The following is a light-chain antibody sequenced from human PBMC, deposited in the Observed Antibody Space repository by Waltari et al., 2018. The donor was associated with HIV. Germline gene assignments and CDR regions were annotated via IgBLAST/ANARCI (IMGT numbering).Light chain of an antibody. Sequence: QSALTQPASVSGSPGQSITISCTGPSFDIYGYNFVSWFQHHPGKAPKVIIYDVSNRPSGVSYRFSGSKSGNTASLTISGLQPEDEAEYFCISYISSSTPVFGGGTKLTVL. J-gene: IGLJ3*02. CDR1: SFDIYGYNF. CDR2: DVS. CDR3: ISYISSSTPV. V-gene: IGLV2-14*01.